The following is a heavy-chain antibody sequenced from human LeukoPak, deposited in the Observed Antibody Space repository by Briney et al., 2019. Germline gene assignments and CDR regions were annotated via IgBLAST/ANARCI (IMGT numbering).Heavy chain of an antibody. J-gene: IGHJ4*02. Sequence: SVKVSCKASGGTFSSYAISWVRQAPGQGLEWMGRIIPILGIANYAQKFQGGVTITADKSTSTAYMELSSLRSEDTAVYYCARVQDIVLMVYAPYYFDYWGQGTLVTVSS. CDR3: ARVQDIVLMVYAPYYFDY. CDR2: IIPILGIA. CDR1: GGTFSSYA. V-gene: IGHV1-69*04. D-gene: IGHD2-8*01.